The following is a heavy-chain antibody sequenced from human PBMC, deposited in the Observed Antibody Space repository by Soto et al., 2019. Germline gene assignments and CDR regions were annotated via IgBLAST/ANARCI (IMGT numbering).Heavy chain of an antibody. CDR2: VFHKGIT. D-gene: IGHD6-19*01. J-gene: IGHJ4*02. V-gene: IGHV4-4*02. CDR1: GDSIKSNVW. Sequence: QVQLQESGPRLVRPWGTLSVTCSVSGDSIKSNVWWSWVRQSPGKALEWIGEVFHKGITNYNPSLSGRITMSVVKANTQCSLMLTSVTAADAGIYYCARDAAVPGEADRFDYWGQGILVTVSS. CDR3: ARDAAVPGEADRFDY.